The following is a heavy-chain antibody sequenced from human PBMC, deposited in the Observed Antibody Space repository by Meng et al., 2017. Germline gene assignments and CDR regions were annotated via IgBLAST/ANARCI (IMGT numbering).Heavy chain of an antibody. Sequence: QGQLQQWGAGLLKPSETLSLTCAVYGGSFSGYYWSWIRQPPGKGLEWIGEINHSGSTNYNPSLKSRVTISVDTSKNQFSLKLSSVTAADTAVYYCARSSSGYYFDYWGQGTLVTVSS. D-gene: IGHD3-22*01. V-gene: IGHV4-34*01. CDR3: ARSSSGYYFDY. J-gene: IGHJ4*02. CDR1: GGSFSGYY. CDR2: INHSGST.